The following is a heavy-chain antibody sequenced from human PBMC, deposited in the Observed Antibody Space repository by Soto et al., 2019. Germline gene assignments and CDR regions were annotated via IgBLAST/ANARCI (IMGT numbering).Heavy chain of an antibody. J-gene: IGHJ5*02. CDR3: ARGYKDILNGYYWFDP. D-gene: IGHD3-9*01. CDR2: MNPNSGNT. CDR1: GYTFTSYD. Sequence: ASVKVSCKASGYTFTSYDINWVRQATGQGLEWMGWMNPNSGNTGYAQKFQGRVTMTRNTSISTAYMELSSLRSEDTAVYYCARGYKDILNGYYWFDPWGQGILVTVS. V-gene: IGHV1-8*01.